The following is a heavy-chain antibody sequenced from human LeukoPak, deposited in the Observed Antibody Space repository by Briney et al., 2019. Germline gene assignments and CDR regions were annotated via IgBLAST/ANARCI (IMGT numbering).Heavy chain of an antibody. CDR2: ISSDGSNR. CDR3: AKDPQQPLKELYFDY. V-gene: IGHV3-30*18. CDR1: GFTFSGYG. D-gene: IGHD6-13*01. J-gene: IGHJ4*02. Sequence: GRSLRLSCAASGFTFSGYGMHWVRQAPDKGLEWVALISSDGSNRIYADSVKGRFSISRDNSKNTLYLQVNSLRIEDTAVYYCAKDPQQPLKELYFDYWGQGTLVTISS.